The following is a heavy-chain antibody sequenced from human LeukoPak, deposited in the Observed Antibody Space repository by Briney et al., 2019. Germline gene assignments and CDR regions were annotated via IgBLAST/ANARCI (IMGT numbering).Heavy chain of an antibody. CDR1: GGSISSYY. V-gene: IGHV4-59*01. CDR3: ARGPDYYGSGSYYPDY. D-gene: IGHD3-10*01. CDR2: IYYSGST. J-gene: IGHJ4*02. Sequence: SETLSLTCTVSGGSISSYYWSWIRQPPGKGLEWIGHIYYSGSTNYNPSLKSRVTISVDTSKNQFSLKLSSVTAADTAVYYCARGPDYYGSGSYYPDYWGQGTLVTVSS.